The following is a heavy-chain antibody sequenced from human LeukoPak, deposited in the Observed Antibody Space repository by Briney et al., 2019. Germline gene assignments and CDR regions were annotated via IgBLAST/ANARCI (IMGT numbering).Heavy chain of an antibody. J-gene: IGHJ3*02. Sequence: WASVKVSCKASGYTFTSYDINWVRQATGQGLEWMGWMNPNSGNTGYAQKFQGRVTVTRNTSISTAYMELSSLRSEDTAVYYCARVVVIASYAFDIWGQGTMVTVSS. CDR3: ARVVVIASYAFDI. CDR2: MNPNSGNT. V-gene: IGHV1-8*01. CDR1: GYTFTSYD. D-gene: IGHD2-21*01.